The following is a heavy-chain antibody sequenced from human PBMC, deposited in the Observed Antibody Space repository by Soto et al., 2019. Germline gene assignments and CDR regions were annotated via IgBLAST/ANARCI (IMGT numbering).Heavy chain of an antibody. CDR2: IYSGGST. D-gene: IGHD6-19*01. CDR1: GFTVSSNY. J-gene: IGHJ6*02. CDR3: ARDRIAVAGTGDYYYYGMDV. V-gene: IGHV3-53*01. Sequence: QPGGSLRLSCAASGFTVSSNYMSWVRQAPGKGLEWVSVIYSGGSTYYADSVKGRFTISRDNSKNTLYLQMNSLRAEDTAVYYCARDRIAVAGTGDYYYYGMDVWGQGTTVTVSS.